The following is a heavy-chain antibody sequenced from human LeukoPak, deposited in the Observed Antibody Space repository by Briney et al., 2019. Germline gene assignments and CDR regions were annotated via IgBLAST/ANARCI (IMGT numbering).Heavy chain of an antibody. CDR3: ARGSSTSLGGGFDP. CDR2: IYYSGST. Sequence: PSETLSLTCTVSGGSISSGGYYWSWIRQHPGKGLEWIGYIYYSGSTYYNPSLKSRVTISVDTSKNQFSLKLGSVTAADTAVYYCARGSSTSLGGGFDPWGQGTLVTVSS. J-gene: IGHJ5*02. D-gene: IGHD2-2*01. V-gene: IGHV4-31*03. CDR1: GGSISSGGYY.